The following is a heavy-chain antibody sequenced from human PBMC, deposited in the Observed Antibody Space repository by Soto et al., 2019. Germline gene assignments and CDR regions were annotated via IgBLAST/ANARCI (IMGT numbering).Heavy chain of an antibody. CDR2: ISYDGSNK. D-gene: IGHD2-15*01. CDR3: ASPIPCSGGRCYHP. CDR1: GFTFSSYA. J-gene: IGHJ4*02. V-gene: IGHV3-30-3*01. Sequence: QVQLVESGGGVVQPGRSLRLSCAASGFTFSSYAMHWVRQAPGKGLERVAVISYDGSNKYYADSVKGRFTISRDNSKNTLYLQMNSLRAEDTAVYYCASPIPCSGGRCYHPGGQGTLVTVSS.